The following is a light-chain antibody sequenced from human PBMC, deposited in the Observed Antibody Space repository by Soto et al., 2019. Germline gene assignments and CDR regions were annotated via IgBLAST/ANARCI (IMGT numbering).Light chain of an antibody. V-gene: IGLV2-23*02. CDR1: SSDVGSYNL. Sequence: QSALTQPASGSGSPGQSITISCTGTSSDVGSYNLVSWYQQHPGKAPKLMIYEVSKRPSGVSNRFSGSKSGNTASLTISGLQAEDEADYYCCSYAGSSTLGVFGTGTKVTVL. CDR3: CSYAGSSTLGV. J-gene: IGLJ1*01. CDR2: EVS.